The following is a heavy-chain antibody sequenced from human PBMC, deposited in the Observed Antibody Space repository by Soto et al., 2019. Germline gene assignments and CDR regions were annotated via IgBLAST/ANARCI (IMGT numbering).Heavy chain of an antibody. CDR3: VNLRYQHTISSTLYPYSEL. Sequence: GVSIGDSCAPSRFTTSSYTMLSVRHLPGKGLEWVSAVSGSGGSTYFADSGKGRFTISRDNSKNTLYLQMNSLRAEDTAVYYCVNLRYQHTISSTLYPYSELWG. V-gene: IGHV3-23*01. J-gene: IGHJ2*01. CDR2: VSGSGGST. D-gene: IGHD2-2*01. CDR1: RFTTSSYT.